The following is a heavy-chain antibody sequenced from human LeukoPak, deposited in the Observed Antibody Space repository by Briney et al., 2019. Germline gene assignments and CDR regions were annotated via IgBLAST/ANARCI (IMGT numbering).Heavy chain of an antibody. D-gene: IGHD3-10*01. CDR2: IRHDGSDK. V-gene: IGHV3-30*02. J-gene: IGHJ5*02. CDR3: ATEFNYYGSGSYS. Sequence: GSLRLSCAASGFTFSKYGMHWVRQPPGKGLEWVAFIRHDGSDKYYIDSVKDRFIISRDNSKNTLYLQMNSLRTEDTAVYYCATEFNYYGSGSYSWGQGTLVTVSS. CDR1: GFTFSKYG.